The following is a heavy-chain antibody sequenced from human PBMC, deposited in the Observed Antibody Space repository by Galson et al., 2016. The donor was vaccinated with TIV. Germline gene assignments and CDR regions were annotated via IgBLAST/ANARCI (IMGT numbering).Heavy chain of an antibody. D-gene: IGHD2-21*02. CDR1: GFSFSSHA. CDR2: IRYDGSYQ. CDR3: ARPGLLQSYESGDNYYDYYWYGLDV. Sequence: SLRLSCAASGFSFSSHAMHWVRQAPGKGLEWVASIRYDGSYQNYVDSVKGRFTISRDNSKNTLYLRMNSLRVDDTAVYYCARPGLLQSYESGDNYYDYYWYGLDVWGQGATVAVSS. J-gene: IGHJ6*02. V-gene: IGHV3-33*08.